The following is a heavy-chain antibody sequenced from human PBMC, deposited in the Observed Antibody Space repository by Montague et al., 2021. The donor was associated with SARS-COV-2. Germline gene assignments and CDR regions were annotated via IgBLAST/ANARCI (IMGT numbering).Heavy chain of an antibody. V-gene: IGHV3-30*18. Sequence: SLRLSCGASGFSFSNFGMHWVRQAPGKGLEWLAVISYDGSVKYYADFXRGRFSISKDNSKYTVYLQMNSLRPEDTAVYFCAKNRAIFWFGEGRESMDAWGQGTTVIVS. CDR1: GFSFSNFG. CDR2: ISYDGSVK. J-gene: IGHJ6*02. CDR3: AKNRAIFWFGEGRESMDA. D-gene: IGHD3-10*01.